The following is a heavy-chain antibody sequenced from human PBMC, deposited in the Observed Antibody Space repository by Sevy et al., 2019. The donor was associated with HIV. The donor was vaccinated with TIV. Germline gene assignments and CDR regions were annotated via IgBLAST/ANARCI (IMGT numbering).Heavy chain of an antibody. Sequence: GGSLRLSCAASGFTVNSNYMTWVRQAPGKGLEGVSVMHSDDTTYHAESVKDRFTISSDNFKNTLYLHMSSLRAEDTAVYYCARGKSGYGYALNYWGQGTLVTVSS. CDR1: GFTVNSNY. CDR3: ARGKSGYGYALNY. J-gene: IGHJ4*02. D-gene: IGHD5-18*01. CDR2: MHSDDTT. V-gene: IGHV3-66*01.